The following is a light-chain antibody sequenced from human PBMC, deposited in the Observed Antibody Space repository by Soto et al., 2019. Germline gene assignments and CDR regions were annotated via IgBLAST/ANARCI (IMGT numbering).Light chain of an antibody. CDR1: QSVSNN. V-gene: IGKV3-15*01. CDR2: GAS. J-gene: IGKJ5*01. CDR3: QQYNNWPIT. Sequence: EIVMTQSPATLSVSPGERATISCRASQSVSNNLAWYQQQPGQAPRLLIYGASTTASGIPARFSGSGSGTEFSLTISSLQSEDFAVYYCQQYNNWPITFGQGTRLEIK.